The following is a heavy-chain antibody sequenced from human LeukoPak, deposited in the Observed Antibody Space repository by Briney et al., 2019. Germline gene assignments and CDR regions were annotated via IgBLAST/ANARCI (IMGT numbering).Heavy chain of an antibody. V-gene: IGHV3-30*03. CDR3: ARDGEGDYSNVVWFDP. Sequence: QPGGSLRLSCAASGFTFSSYGMHWVRQAPGKGLEWVAVISYDGSNKYYADSVKGRFTISRDNSKNTLYLQMNSLRSEDTAVYYCARDGEGDYSNVVWFDPWGQGTLVTVSS. CDR1: GFTFSSYG. D-gene: IGHD4-11*01. J-gene: IGHJ5*02. CDR2: ISYDGSNK.